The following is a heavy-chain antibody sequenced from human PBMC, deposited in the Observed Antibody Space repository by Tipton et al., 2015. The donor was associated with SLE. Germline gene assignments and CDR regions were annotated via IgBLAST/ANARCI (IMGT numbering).Heavy chain of an antibody. D-gene: IGHD6-19*01. CDR1: GFTFSNYA. CDR2: IYSGGST. V-gene: IGHV3-23*03. CDR3: AKDPRVQQWLVGGFDP. Sequence: SLRLSCAASGFTFSNYAMSWVRQAPGKGLEWVSVIYSGGSTYYADSVKGRLTISRDNSKNTLYLQMNSLRAEDTAVYYCAKDPRVQQWLVGGFDPWGQGTLVTVSS. J-gene: IGHJ5*02.